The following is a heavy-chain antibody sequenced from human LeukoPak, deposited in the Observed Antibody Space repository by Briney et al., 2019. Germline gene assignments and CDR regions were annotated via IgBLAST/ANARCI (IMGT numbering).Heavy chain of an antibody. CDR3: ARSGYRATFDY. Sequence: SGTLSLTCAVSGGSISSSNWWSWVRQPPGKGLEWIGEIYHSGSTNYNPSLKSRVTISVDKSENQFSLKLSSVTAADTAVYYCARSGYRATFDYWGQGTLVTVSS. J-gene: IGHJ4*02. D-gene: IGHD6-25*01. CDR2: IYHSGST. CDR1: GGSISSSNW. V-gene: IGHV4-4*02.